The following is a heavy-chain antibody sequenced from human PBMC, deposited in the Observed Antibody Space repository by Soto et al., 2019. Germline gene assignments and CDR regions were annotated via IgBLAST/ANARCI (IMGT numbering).Heavy chain of an antibody. CDR1: GFTFSNYA. D-gene: IGHD3-22*01. CDR3: ANDLSGSLYYMDV. Sequence: PGGSLRLSCAASGFTFSNYAMSWVRQAPGKGLEWVSGISGSDGSTYYADSVKGRFTISRDNSKNTLYLQMNSLRAEDTAVYYCANDLSGSLYYMDVWGKGTTVTV. J-gene: IGHJ6*03. V-gene: IGHV3-23*01. CDR2: ISGSDGST.